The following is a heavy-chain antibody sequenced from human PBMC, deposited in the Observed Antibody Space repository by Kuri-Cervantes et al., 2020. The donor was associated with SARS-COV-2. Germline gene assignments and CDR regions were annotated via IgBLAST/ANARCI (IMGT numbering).Heavy chain of an antibody. CDR2: IDSSSYYI. CDR1: GFTFIGYS. D-gene: IGHD7-27*01. J-gene: IGHJ4*02. V-gene: IGHV3-21*01. CDR3: GREEGGELGEAFDY. Sequence: GSLKISCAASGFTFIGYSMNWIRQAPGQGMELVASIDSSSYYIYHADSVKRRLTISRDNAKTSLYLQMNSLKPEDTAVYYCGREEGGELGEAFDYWGQGALVTVSS.